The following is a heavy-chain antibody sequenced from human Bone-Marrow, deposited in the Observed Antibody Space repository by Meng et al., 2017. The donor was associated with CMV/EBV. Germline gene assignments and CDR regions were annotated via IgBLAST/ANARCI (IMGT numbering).Heavy chain of an antibody. J-gene: IGHJ5*02. CDR2: IFAAGNT. CDR3: ARDGSLDP. Sequence: GESLKISCAGSGFTVSSDYMSWVRQTPGKGLEWVSIIFAAGNTYYADSVKGRFTISRDSSKNTLYLQMNSLRAEDTAVYYCARDGSLDPWGQGTLVTVSS. V-gene: IGHV3-66*01. CDR1: GFTVSSDY.